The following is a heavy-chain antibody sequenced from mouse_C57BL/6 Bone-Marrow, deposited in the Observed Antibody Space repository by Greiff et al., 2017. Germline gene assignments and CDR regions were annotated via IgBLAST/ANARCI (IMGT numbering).Heavy chain of an antibody. CDR1: GYTFTSYW. D-gene: IGHD3-2*02. CDR2: IDPSDRYT. Sequence: VQLQQPGAELVMPGASVKLSCKASGYTFTSYWMHWVKQRPGQGLEWIGEIDPSDRYTNYNQKFKGKSTLTVDKVSYAAYMQLSSMTSENSEVDYCARDGCSVYEFDDWGQGTLVTVSA. CDR3: ARDGCSVYEFDD. J-gene: IGHJ3*01. V-gene: IGHV1-69*01.